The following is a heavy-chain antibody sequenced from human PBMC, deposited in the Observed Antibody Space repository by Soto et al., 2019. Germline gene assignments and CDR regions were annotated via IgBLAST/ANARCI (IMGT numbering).Heavy chain of an antibody. Sequence: EVQLVESGGGLLQTGGSLRLSCAASGFTLRPYWMHWVRQAPGKGLVWVSRINSDGSSTNHADSVKGRFTISRDNAKNTLYLQMNSLRVEDTAMYYCARGSSDIWGQGTMVTVAS. CDR2: INSDGSST. V-gene: IGHV3-74*01. J-gene: IGHJ3*02. CDR1: GFTLRPYW. CDR3: ARGSSDI. D-gene: IGHD6-6*01.